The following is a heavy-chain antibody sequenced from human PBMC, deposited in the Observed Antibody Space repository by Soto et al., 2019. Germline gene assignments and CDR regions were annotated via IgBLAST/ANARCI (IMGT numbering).Heavy chain of an antibody. CDR2: TYYRSKWYN. Sequence: SQTLSLTCAISGDSVSSNSAAWNWIRQSPSRGLEWLGRTYYRSKWYNDYAVSVKSRITINPDTSKNQFSLELNYVTPEDTAVYYCARELTDPTVTIAVNYYYYYMDVWGKGTTVTVSS. D-gene: IGHD4-17*01. CDR1: GDSVSSNSAA. J-gene: IGHJ6*03. CDR3: ARELTDPTVTIAVNYYYYYMDV. V-gene: IGHV6-1*01.